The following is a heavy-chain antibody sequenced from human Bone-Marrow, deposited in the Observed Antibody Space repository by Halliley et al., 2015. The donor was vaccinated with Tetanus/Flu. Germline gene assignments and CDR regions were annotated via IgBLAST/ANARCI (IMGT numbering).Heavy chain of an antibody. CDR1: GGSFSDSGYC. J-gene: IGHJ6*02. D-gene: IGHD3-10*01. Sequence: TLSLTCAVYGGSFSDSGYCWNWSRRPPGKGLEWIGEITNGGNIHLNPSLQSRVTMSADTSKNQFSLRVNSVTAGDTSVYYCSRGRRGSNGWGRYYNYGMDAWGQGATVSVSS. CDR3: SRGRRGSNGWGRYYNYGMDA. V-gene: IGHV4-34*01. CDR2: ITNGGNI.